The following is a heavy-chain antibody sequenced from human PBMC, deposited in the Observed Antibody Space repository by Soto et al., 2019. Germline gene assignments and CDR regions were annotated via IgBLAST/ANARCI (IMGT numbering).Heavy chain of an antibody. CDR1: GFTVSDYE. CDR3: ARENHGDAFDF. CDR2: INTGGASR. D-gene: IGHD4-17*01. V-gene: IGHV3-48*03. Sequence: GGSLRLSCAASGFTVSDYEMSWVRQAPGKGLEWISYINTGGASRKYADSVRGRFTISRDSATNSVYLQMNSLRDEDTAVYYCARENHGDAFDFWGQGTLVTVSS. J-gene: IGHJ4*02.